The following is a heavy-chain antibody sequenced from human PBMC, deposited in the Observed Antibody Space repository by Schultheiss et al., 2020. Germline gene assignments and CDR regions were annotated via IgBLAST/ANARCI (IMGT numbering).Heavy chain of an antibody. CDR2: VSYFGTT. D-gene: IGHD6-13*01. V-gene: IGHV4-59*08. CDR3: ATHPSSTWSYFDY. Sequence: SETLSLSCSVSGVSMSTYHASWIRQSPGKGLEWIASVSYFGTTTYNPSLESRVTISVATSQNQLFLQVHSVTAADTAIYYCATHPSSTWSYFDYWGQGTLVTVSS. CDR1: GVSMSTYH. J-gene: IGHJ4*02.